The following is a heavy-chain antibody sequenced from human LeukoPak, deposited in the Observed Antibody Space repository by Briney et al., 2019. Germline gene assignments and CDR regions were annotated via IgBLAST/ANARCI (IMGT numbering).Heavy chain of an antibody. D-gene: IGHD7-27*01. CDR1: GGSISSSSYY. Sequence: PSETLSLTCTVSGGSISSSSYYWGWIRQPPGKGLEWIGSIYYSGSTYYNPSLKSRVTISVDTSKNQFSLKLSSVTVADTAVYYCASSNWGFNYWGQGTLVTVSS. V-gene: IGHV4-39*01. CDR3: ASSNWGFNY. CDR2: IYYSGST. J-gene: IGHJ4*02.